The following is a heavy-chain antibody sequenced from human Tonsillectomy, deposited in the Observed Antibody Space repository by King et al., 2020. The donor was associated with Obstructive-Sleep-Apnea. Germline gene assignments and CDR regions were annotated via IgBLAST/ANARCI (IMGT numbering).Heavy chain of an antibody. CDR2: ISSTGGST. Sequence: VQLVESGGGLVQPGGSLKLSCVASGFTFSNYAMHWVRQTPGKGLEYVSAISSTGGSTFYADSVEGRFTVSRDNSKNTLYLQMGSLRAEDTAVYYCAKDMGTPIISFLLSYYYGMDVWGQGTTVTVSS. D-gene: IGHD3-16*01. CDR1: GFTFSNYA. CDR3: AKDMGTPIISFLLSYYYGMDV. V-gene: IGHV3-64*07. J-gene: IGHJ6*02.